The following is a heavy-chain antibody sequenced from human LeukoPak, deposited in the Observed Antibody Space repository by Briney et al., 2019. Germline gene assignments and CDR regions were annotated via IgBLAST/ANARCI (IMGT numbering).Heavy chain of an antibody. CDR1: GYTFISYG. D-gene: IGHD6-19*01. CDR2: ITGNNYNT. J-gene: IGHJ5*01. V-gene: IGHV1-18*01. Sequence: ASVTVSFTASGYTFISYGISWVRQAPGQGLEWMAWITGNNYNTNYAQNLHGRVTLTTDTSTSTAYMELRSLRSDDTAVYYCARVHSSNWYDYWGQGTLVTVSS. CDR3: ARVHSSNWYDY.